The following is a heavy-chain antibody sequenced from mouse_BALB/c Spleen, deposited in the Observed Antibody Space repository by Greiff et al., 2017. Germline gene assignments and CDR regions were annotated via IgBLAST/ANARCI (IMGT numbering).Heavy chain of an antibody. CDR1: GFTFSDYY. D-gene: IGHD1-1*02. CDR2: ISDGGSYT. J-gene: IGHJ2*01. V-gene: IGHV5-4*02. Sequence: EVQLVESGGGLVKPGGSLKLSCAASGFTFSDYYMYWVRQTPEKRLEWVATISDGGSYTYYPDSVKGRFTISRDNAKNNLYLQMSSLKSEDTAMYYCARGVGYFDYWGQGTTLTVSS. CDR3: ARGVGYFDY.